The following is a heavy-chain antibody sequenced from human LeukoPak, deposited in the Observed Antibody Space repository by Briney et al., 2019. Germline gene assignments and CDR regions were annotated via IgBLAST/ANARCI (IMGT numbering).Heavy chain of an antibody. J-gene: IGHJ4*02. CDR3: ARTYSSSWSYCDS. V-gene: IGHV1-46*01. Sequence: ASVKVSCKASGYTFTGNYMHWVRQAPGQGLDWMGMINPSSGSTRFAQMFQDRVTMTRDTSTSAVYMELSSLTSEDTAMYYCARTYSSSWSYCDSWGQGTLVTVSS. CDR2: INPSSGST. D-gene: IGHD6-13*01. CDR1: GYTFTGNY.